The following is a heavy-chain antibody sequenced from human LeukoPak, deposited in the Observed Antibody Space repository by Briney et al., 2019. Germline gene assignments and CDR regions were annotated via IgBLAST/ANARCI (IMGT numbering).Heavy chain of an antibody. Sequence: ASVKVSCKASGGTFSSYAISWVRQAPGQGLEWMGIISPSGGSTSYAQKFQGRVTMTRDTSTSTVYMELSSLRSEDTAVYYCARDEYYYGSGSYWDWGQGTLVTVSS. CDR1: GGTFSSYA. CDR2: ISPSGGST. V-gene: IGHV1-46*01. D-gene: IGHD3-10*01. J-gene: IGHJ4*02. CDR3: ARDEYYYGSGSYWD.